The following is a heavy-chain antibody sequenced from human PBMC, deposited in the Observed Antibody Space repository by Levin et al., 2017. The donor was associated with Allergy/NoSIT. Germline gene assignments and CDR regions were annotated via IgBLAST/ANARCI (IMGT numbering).Heavy chain of an antibody. J-gene: IGHJ3*02. CDR1: GFTFDDYA. CDR2: ISWNSGSI. Sequence: LSLTCAASGFTFDDYAMHWVRQAPGKGLEWVSGISWNSGSIAYADSVKGRFTISRDNAKNSLYLQMNSLRAEDTAFYYCAKDVFESSPGAFDIWGQGTMVTVSS. D-gene: IGHD3-9*01. V-gene: IGHV3-9*01. CDR3: AKDVFESSPGAFDI.